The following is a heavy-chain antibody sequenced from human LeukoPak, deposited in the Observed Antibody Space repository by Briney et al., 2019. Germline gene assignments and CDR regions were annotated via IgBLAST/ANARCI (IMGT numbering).Heavy chain of an antibody. CDR2: ISWNSGSI. CDR3: AKDISSGYDAFDI. D-gene: IGHD6-13*01. CDR1: GFTFDDYA. Sequence: GGSLRLSCAASGFTFDDYAMRWVRQAPGKGLEWVSGISWNSGSIGYADSVKGRFTISRDNAKNSLYLQMNSLRAEDMALYYCAKDISSGYDAFDIWGQGTMVTVSS. J-gene: IGHJ3*02. V-gene: IGHV3-9*03.